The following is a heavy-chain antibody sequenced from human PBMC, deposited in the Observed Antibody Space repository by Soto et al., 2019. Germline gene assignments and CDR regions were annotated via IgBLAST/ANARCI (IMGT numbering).Heavy chain of an antibody. Sequence: GASVKVSCKASGGTFSSYAMHWVRQAPGQRLEWMGWINAGNGNTKYSQKFQGRVTITRDTSASTAYMELSSLRSEDTAVYYCARPSWMGYCSNTSCFVPAFDIWGQGTMVTVSS. J-gene: IGHJ3*02. CDR2: INAGNGNT. CDR1: GGTFSSYA. V-gene: IGHV1-3*01. CDR3: ARPSWMGYCSNTSCFVPAFDI. D-gene: IGHD2-2*01.